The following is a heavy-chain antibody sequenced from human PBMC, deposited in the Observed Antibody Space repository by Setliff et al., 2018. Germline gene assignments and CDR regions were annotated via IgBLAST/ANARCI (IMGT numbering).Heavy chain of an antibody. V-gene: IGHV4-34*01. CDR2: INHSGST. CDR1: SGSFSGYF. D-gene: IGHD2-2*01. J-gene: IGHJ5*02. Sequence: SETLSLTCAGYSGSFSGYFWSGIRQPPGKGLEWIGEINHSGSTNYNPSLKSRVTISVDTSKNQCSLKLSSVTAADTAVYYCARGIGGYCSSMSCSNESWPWGQGTLVTVSS. CDR3: ARGIGGYCSSMSCSNESWP.